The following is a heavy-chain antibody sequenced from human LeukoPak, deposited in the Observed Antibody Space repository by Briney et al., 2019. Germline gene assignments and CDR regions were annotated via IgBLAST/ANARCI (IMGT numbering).Heavy chain of an antibody. J-gene: IGHJ4*02. CDR1: GYNFNDHH. CDR3: VSHYGPGPA. D-gene: IGHD3-10*01. Sequence: GASVKVSCKTSGYNFNDHHVHWVRQAPGQGLEWMGRIYPKSGDTDYPQKFQIRATMTRDTSITTAYMELTSLRSDDTAVYYCVSHYGPGPAWGQGTLVTVS. CDR2: IYPKSGDT. V-gene: IGHV1-2*06.